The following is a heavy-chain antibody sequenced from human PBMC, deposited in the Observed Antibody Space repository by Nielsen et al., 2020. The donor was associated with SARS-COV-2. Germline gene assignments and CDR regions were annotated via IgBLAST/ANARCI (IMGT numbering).Heavy chain of an antibody. Sequence: WVRQAPGQRLEWIGWIVVGSGNTNYAQKFQERVTITRDMSTSTAYMELSSLRSEDTAVYYCARFGGSHRPFDYWGQGTLVTVSS. J-gene: IGHJ4*02. D-gene: IGHD1-26*01. CDR3: ARFGGSHRPFDY. V-gene: IGHV1-58*01. CDR2: IVVGSGNT.